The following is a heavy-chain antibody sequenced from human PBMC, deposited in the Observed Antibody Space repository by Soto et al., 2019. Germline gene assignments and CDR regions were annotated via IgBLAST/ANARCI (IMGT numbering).Heavy chain of an antibody. CDR3: ARRLGVVVEARYYYYYGMDV. J-gene: IGHJ6*02. CDR1: GGTFSSYA. Sequence: SVKVSCKASGGTFSSYAISWVRQAPGQGLEWMGGIIPIFGTANYAQKFQGRVTITADESTSTAYRELSSLRSEDTAVYYCARRLGVVVEARYYYYYGMDVWGQGTTVTVSS. CDR2: IIPIFGTA. V-gene: IGHV1-69*13. D-gene: IGHD2-15*01.